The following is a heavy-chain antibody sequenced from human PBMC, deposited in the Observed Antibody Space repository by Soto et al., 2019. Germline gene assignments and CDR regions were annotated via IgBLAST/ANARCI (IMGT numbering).Heavy chain of an antibody. V-gene: IGHV1-2*04. Sequence: ASVKVSCKASGYTFTGYYMHWVRQAPGQGIEWMGWINPNSGGTNYAQKFQGWVTMTRDTSISTAYMELSRLRSDDTAVYYCARAGMGVVVVAAALDWYFDLWCPGTLVTVSS. CDR2: INPNSGGT. CDR1: GYTFTGYY. D-gene: IGHD2-15*01. CDR3: ARAGMGVVVVAAALDWYFDL. J-gene: IGHJ2*01.